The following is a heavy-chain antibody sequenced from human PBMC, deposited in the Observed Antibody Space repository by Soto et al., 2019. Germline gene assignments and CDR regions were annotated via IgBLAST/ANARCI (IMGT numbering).Heavy chain of an antibody. CDR3: ASWSA. D-gene: IGHD2-8*02. Sequence: GGSLRLSCAASGFTFSNYGMNWIRQAPGKGLERVEVIWYDGSNKYYADSVKGRFTISRDNSKNTQYLNMNSWGPEDTVVYYCASWSAWGRGTLVTVSS. J-gene: IGHJ5*02. V-gene: IGHV3-33*01. CDR2: IWYDGSNK. CDR1: GFTFSNYG.